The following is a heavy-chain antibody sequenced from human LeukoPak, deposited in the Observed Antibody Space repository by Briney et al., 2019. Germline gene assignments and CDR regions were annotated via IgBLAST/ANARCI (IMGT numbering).Heavy chain of an antibody. CDR3: ARSQRSREFDY. Sequence: ASVKVSCKACGYTFTSYGISWVRQAPGQGLEWMGWISAYNGNTNYAQKFQGRVTMTTDTSTSTAYMELRNLRSDDTAVYYCARSQRSREFDYWGQGTLVTVSS. J-gene: IGHJ4*02. CDR2: ISAYNGNT. CDR1: GYTFTSYG. V-gene: IGHV1-18*01. D-gene: IGHD1-26*01.